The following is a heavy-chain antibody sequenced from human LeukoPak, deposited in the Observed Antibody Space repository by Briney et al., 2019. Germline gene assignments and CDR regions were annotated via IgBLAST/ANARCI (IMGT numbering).Heavy chain of an antibody. D-gene: IGHD3-3*01. Sequence: PGGSLRLSCAASGFKFSDYAMNWVRQAPGKGLEWVSGMSGTGGTSYYADSAKGRFTISRDNSKRTLDLQMNSLRAEDTAVYYCAKWVPRSLESIYGMDVWGQGTTVIVSS. CDR1: GFKFSDYA. CDR2: MSGTGGTS. CDR3: AKWVPRSLESIYGMDV. J-gene: IGHJ6*02. V-gene: IGHV3-23*01.